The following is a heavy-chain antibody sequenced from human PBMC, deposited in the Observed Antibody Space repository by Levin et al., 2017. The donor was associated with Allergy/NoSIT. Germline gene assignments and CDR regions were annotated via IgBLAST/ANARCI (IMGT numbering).Heavy chain of an antibody. CDR1: GGSISSGGYY. J-gene: IGHJ5*02. D-gene: IGHD2-8*01. CDR2: IYYSGST. Sequence: NSSETLSLTCTVSGGSISSGGYYWSWIRQHPGKGLEWIGYIYYSGSTYYNPSLKSRVTISVDTSKNQFSLKLSSVTAADTAVYYCARNPNGHWFDPWGQGTLVTVSS. CDR3: ARNPNGHWFDP. V-gene: IGHV4-31*03.